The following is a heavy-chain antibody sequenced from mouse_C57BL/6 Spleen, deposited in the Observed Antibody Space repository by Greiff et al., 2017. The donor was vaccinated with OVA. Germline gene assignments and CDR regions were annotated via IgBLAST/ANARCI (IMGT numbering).Heavy chain of an antibody. Sequence: QVQLQQPGAELVKPGASVKLSCKASGYTFTSYWMHWVKQRPGQGLEWIGMIHPNSGSTNYNEKFKSKATLTVDKSSSTAYMQLSSLTSEDSAVYYCAPSGGNYVFDYWGQGTTLTVSS. J-gene: IGHJ2*01. CDR2: IHPNSGST. V-gene: IGHV1-64*01. D-gene: IGHD2-1*01. CDR3: APSGGNYVFDY. CDR1: GYTFTSYW.